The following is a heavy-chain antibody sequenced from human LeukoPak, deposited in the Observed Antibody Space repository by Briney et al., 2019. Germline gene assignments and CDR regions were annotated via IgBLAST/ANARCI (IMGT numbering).Heavy chain of an antibody. J-gene: IGHJ4*02. CDR1: GFTFSTYW. CDR2: IKHDGSEK. CDR3: ARDTKPNWNLLTLHY. D-gene: IGHD1-7*01. Sequence: PGGSLRLSCAASGFTFSTYWMSWVRQAPGKGLEWVANIKHDGSEKYYVDSLKGRFTISRDNAKRSLYLQINSLRAEDTGVYYCARDTKPNWNLLTLHYWGQGTLVTVSS. V-gene: IGHV3-7*01.